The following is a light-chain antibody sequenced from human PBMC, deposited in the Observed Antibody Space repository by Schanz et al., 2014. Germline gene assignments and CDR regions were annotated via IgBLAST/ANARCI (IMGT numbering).Light chain of an antibody. Sequence: DIVLTQFPDTLSLSPGERATLSCRASQSVTSTSLAWYQQKPGQAPRLLISGASSRATGIPDRFSGRGSGTEFTLTISSLQSEDFAVYYCQQYNNWPRTFGQGTKLEIK. J-gene: IGKJ2*01. CDR3: QQYNNWPRT. V-gene: IGKV3D-15*01. CDR1: QSVTST. CDR2: GAS.